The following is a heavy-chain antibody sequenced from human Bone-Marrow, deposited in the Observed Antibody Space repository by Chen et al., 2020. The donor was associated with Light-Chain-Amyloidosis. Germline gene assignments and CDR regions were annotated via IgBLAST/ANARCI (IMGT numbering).Heavy chain of an antibody. J-gene: IGHJ4*02. V-gene: IGHV3-30*18. CDR3: AKARLYSGSYWGIVDY. CDR2: ISYDANRD. CDR1: GSPFIGYG. D-gene: IGHD1-26*01. Sequence: VQLVESGGGVAQPGGSRGLSGFASGSPFIGYGIFWVRQAPGKGLEWVALISYDANRDFYADSVKGRFTVSRDNSKNTLYLQMNSLRIEDTAVYYCAKARLYSGSYWGIVDYWGQGTLVTVSS.